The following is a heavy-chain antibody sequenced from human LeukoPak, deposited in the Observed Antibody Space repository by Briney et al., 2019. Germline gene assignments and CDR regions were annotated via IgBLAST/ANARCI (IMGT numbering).Heavy chain of an antibody. J-gene: IGHJ4*02. CDR2: ISYDGSNK. Sequence: GGSLRLSCAASGFTFSSYGMHWVRQAPGKGLEWVAVISYDGSNKYYADSVKGRFTISRDNSKNTLYLQMNSLRAEDTAAYYCAKAPTVTPWDYFDYWGQGTLVTVSS. CDR1: GFTFSSYG. CDR3: AKAPTVTPWDYFDY. D-gene: IGHD4-17*01. V-gene: IGHV3-30*18.